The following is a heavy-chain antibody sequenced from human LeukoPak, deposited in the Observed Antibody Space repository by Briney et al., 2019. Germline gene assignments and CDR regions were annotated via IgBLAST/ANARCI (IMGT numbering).Heavy chain of an antibody. CDR1: GFTFSRYN. Sequence: GGSLRLSCAASGFTFSRYNMNWVRQAPGKGLEWVSYISSSSSTIYYADSVKGRFTISRDNAKNSLYLQMNSLRAEDTAVYYCARVLEGAWFGGSDYWDQATLVTVSS. CDR2: ISSSSSTI. CDR3: ARVLEGAWFGGSDY. V-gene: IGHV3-48*01. D-gene: IGHD3-10*01. J-gene: IGHJ4*02.